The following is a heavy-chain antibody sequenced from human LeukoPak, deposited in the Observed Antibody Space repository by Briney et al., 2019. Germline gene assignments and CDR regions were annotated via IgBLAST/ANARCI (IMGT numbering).Heavy chain of an antibody. CDR3: ARLAYYLDSSGYYLYYFAN. V-gene: IGHV4-34*01. J-gene: IGHJ4*02. Sequence: SETLSLTCAVYGGSFSDYYWSWIRQPPGKGRGLMGEISHSGSPNYNPTLKTQVTLSVDVSKNLFSLRLSSVTAADTAVYFCARLAYYLDSSGYYLYYFANWGQGTPVTVSS. CDR1: GGSFSDYY. CDR2: ISHSGSP. D-gene: IGHD3-22*01.